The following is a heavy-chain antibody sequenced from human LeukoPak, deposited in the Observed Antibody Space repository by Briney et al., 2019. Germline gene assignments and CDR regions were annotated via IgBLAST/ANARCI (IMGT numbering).Heavy chain of an antibody. CDR2: ISWNSGSI. CDR1: GFTFDDYA. D-gene: IGHD6-13*01. Sequence: GRSLRLSCAASGFTFDDYAMHWVRQAPGKGLEWVSGISWNSGSIGYADSVKGRFTISRDNAKNSLYLQMNSLRAEDTALYYCAKGQQLAGGGFDYWGQGTLVTVSS. J-gene: IGHJ4*02. CDR3: AKGQQLAGGGFDY. V-gene: IGHV3-9*01.